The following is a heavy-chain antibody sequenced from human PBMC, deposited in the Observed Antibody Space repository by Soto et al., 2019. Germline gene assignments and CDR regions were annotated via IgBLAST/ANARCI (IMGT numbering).Heavy chain of an antibody. CDR3: AKDQGWFGELFGY. Sequence: QVQLVESGGGVVQPGRSLRLSCAASGFTFSSYGMHWVRQAPGKGLEWVAVISYDGSNKYYADSVKGRFTISRDNSKKTLYLQMNSLRAEDTAVYYCAKDQGWFGELFGYWGQGTLVTVSS. CDR2: ISYDGSNK. CDR1: GFTFSSYG. J-gene: IGHJ4*02. D-gene: IGHD3-10*01. V-gene: IGHV3-30*18.